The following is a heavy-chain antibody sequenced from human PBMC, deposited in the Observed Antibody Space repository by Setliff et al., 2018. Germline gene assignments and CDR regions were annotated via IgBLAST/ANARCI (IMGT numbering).Heavy chain of an antibody. CDR1: GGSISSGGYY. Sequence: LSLTCTFSGGSISSGGYYWSWIRQHPGKGLEWIGYIYYSGSTYYNPSLKSRVTISVDTSKNQFSLKLSSVTAADTAVYYCARDLSSSLSEGWFDPWGQGTLVTVSS. CDR2: IYYSGST. V-gene: IGHV4-31*03. CDR3: ARDLSSSLSEGWFDP. J-gene: IGHJ5*02.